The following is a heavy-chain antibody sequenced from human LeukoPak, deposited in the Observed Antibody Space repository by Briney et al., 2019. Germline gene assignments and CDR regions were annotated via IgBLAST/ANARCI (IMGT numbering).Heavy chain of an antibody. D-gene: IGHD3-22*01. Sequence: GGSLRLSCAASGFTFNIFGMNWVRQAPGKGLEWVSSISSDATHIYYADSVKGRFTISRDNATNSLFLEMNSLRAEDTAVYYCTRDGSSSGDCWGQGTLVTVSS. CDR3: TRDGSSSGDC. CDR1: GFTFNIFG. CDR2: ISSDATHI. V-gene: IGHV3-21*01. J-gene: IGHJ4*02.